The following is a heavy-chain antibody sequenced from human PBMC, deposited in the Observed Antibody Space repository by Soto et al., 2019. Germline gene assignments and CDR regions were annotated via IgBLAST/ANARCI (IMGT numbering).Heavy chain of an antibody. J-gene: IGHJ4*02. CDR2: ISYDGSNK. D-gene: IGHD3-22*01. CDR3: ARDSYDSSGYYFDY. V-gene: IGHV3-30-3*01. CDR1: GFTFSSYA. Sequence: QPGGSLRLSCAASGFTFSSYAMHWVRQAPGKGLEWVAVISYDGSNKYYADSVKGRFTISRDNSKNTLYLQMNSLRAEDTAVYYCARDSYDSSGYYFDYWGQGTLVTVSS.